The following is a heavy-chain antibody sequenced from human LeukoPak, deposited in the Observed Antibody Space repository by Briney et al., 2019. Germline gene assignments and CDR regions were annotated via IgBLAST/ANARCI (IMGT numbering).Heavy chain of an antibody. J-gene: IGHJ4*02. V-gene: IGHV6-1*01. Sequence: SQTLSLTCAISGDSVSRNTAGWNWIRQSPSRGLEWLGRTYYRSKWYSDFAPSVRNRITINPDTSKNQFSLKLSSVTAADTAVYYCARGIYGPYYFDYWGQGTLVTVSS. CDR1: GDSVSRNTAG. CDR3: ARGIYGPYYFDY. D-gene: IGHD3-16*01. CDR2: TYYRSKWYS.